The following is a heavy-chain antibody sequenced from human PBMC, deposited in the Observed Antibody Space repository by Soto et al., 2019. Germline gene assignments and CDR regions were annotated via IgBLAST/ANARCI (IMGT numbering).Heavy chain of an antibody. CDR2: ISSSSSTI. CDR1: GFTFSSYS. D-gene: IGHD2-15*01. CDR3: ARDGGSLDY. J-gene: IGHJ4*02. Sequence: EVQLVESGGGLVQPGGSLRLSCAASGFTFSSYSMNWVRQAPGKGLEWVSYISSSSSTIYYADSVKGRFTISRDNAKNSLYLQMNSLGVEDTAVYYSARDGGSLDYWGQGTLVAVSS. V-gene: IGHV3-48*01.